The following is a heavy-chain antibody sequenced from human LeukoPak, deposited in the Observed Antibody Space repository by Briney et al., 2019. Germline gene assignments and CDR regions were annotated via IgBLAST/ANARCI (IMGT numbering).Heavy chain of an antibody. V-gene: IGHV4-4*07. D-gene: IGHD3-22*01. Sequence: SETLSLTCIVSGGSISSYYWSWIRQPAGKGLEWIGRIYTSGSTNYNPSLKSRVTMSVDTSKNQFSLKLSSVTAADTAVYYCARDRYYCDSSGYRFDYWGQGTLVTVSS. CDR1: GGSISSYY. CDR2: IYTSGST. J-gene: IGHJ4*02. CDR3: ARDRYYCDSSGYRFDY.